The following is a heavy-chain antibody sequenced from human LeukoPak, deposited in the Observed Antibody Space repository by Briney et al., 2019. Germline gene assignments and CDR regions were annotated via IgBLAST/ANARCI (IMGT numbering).Heavy chain of an antibody. V-gene: IGHV3-21*01. CDR1: GFTFSSYS. D-gene: IGHD3-22*01. CDR2: ISSSSSYI. CDR3: ARYAYYYDSSGYFYYFDY. Sequence: GGSLRLSCAASGFTFSSYSMNWVRQAPGKGLEWVSSISSSSSYIYYADSVKGRFTISRDNAKNSLYLQMNSLRAEDTAVYYCARYAYYYDSSGYFYYFDYWGQGTLVTVSS. J-gene: IGHJ4*02.